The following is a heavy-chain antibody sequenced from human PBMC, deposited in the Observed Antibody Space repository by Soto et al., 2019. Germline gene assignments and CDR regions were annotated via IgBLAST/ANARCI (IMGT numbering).Heavy chain of an antibody. D-gene: IGHD2-2*01. CDR2: IYYSGST. CDR1: GGSISSHNYY. Sequence: SETLSLTCTVSGGSISSHNYYWGWIRQPPGKGLEWIGSIYYSGSTYYNPSLKSRVTISVDTSKNQFSLKLSSVTAVSAVYYCARQPAAPPYYFDSWGQGTLVTVSS. V-gene: IGHV4-39*01. J-gene: IGHJ4*02. CDR3: ARQPAAPPYYFDS.